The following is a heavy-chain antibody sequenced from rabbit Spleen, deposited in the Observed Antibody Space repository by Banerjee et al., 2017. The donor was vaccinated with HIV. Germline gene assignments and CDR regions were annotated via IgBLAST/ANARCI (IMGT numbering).Heavy chain of an antibody. CDR3: ARETSSGWGIISFYFAL. V-gene: IGHV1S40*01. CDR1: GFSFSSNYY. CDR2: IYGASSGST. Sequence: QSLEESGGDLVKPGASLTLTCTASGFSFSSNYYICWVRQAPGKGLECIACIYGASSGSTWYASWAKGRFTISKTSSTTVTLQMTSLTAADTATYFCARETSSGWGIISFYFALWGQGTLVTVS. D-gene: IGHD4-1*01. J-gene: IGHJ4*01.